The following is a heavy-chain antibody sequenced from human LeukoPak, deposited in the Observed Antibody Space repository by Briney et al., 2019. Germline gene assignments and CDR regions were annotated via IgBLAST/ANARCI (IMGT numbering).Heavy chain of an antibody. Sequence: PGGSLRLSCAASGFTFSSYGMHWVRQAPGKGLEWVAVISYDGSNKYYADSVKGRFTISRDNSKNTLYLQMNSLRAEDTAVYYCAKGIEEYYGSGSYSPAFDIWGQGTMVTVSS. D-gene: IGHD3-10*01. J-gene: IGHJ3*02. CDR3: AKGIEEYYGSGSYSPAFDI. CDR2: ISYDGSNK. CDR1: GFTFSSYG. V-gene: IGHV3-30*18.